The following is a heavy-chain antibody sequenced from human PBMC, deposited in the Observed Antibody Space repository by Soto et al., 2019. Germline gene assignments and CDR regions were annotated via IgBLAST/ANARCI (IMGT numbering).Heavy chain of an antibody. CDR2: ISGSGGST. V-gene: IGHV3-23*01. D-gene: IGHD3-22*01. CDR3: ARRGYYYDSSGYYPDY. Sequence: VGSLRLSCAASGFTFSSYAMSWVRQAPGKGLKWVSAISGSGGSTYYADSVKGRFTISRDNSKNTLYLQMNSLRAEDTAVYYCARRGYYYDSSGYYPDYWGQGTLVTVSS. J-gene: IGHJ4*02. CDR1: GFTFSSYA.